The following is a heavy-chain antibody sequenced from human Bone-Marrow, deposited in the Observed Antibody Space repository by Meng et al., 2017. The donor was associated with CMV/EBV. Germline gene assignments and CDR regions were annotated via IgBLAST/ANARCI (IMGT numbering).Heavy chain of an antibody. Sequence: SETLSLTCTVSGGSISSYYWSWIRQPPGKGLEWIGYIYYSGSTNYNPSLKSRVTISVDTSKNQFSLKLSSVTAADTAVYYCAREVRTKYSSGWYEDAFDIWGQGTMVTVSS. J-gene: IGHJ3*02. CDR2: IYYSGST. D-gene: IGHD6-19*01. V-gene: IGHV4-59*01. CDR1: GGSISSYY. CDR3: AREVRTKYSSGWYEDAFDI.